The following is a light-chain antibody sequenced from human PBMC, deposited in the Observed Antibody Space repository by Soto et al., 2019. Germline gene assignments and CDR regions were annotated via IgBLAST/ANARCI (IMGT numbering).Light chain of an antibody. CDR1: QGISNY. Sequence: DIQMTQSPSSLSASVGDRVTITCPASQGISNYLAWYQQKPGKVPKLLIYAASTLQSGVPSRFSGSGSGTDSTLTTSSLQPEDVAPYYCQKYNSAPGTFGPGTKVDIK. J-gene: IGKJ3*01. CDR3: QKYNSAPGT. CDR2: AAS. V-gene: IGKV1-27*01.